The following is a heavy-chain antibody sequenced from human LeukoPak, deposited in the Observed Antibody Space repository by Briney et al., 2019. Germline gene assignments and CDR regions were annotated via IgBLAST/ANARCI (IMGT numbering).Heavy chain of an antibody. D-gene: IGHD3-3*01. CDR1: GYTFTSYG. V-gene: IGHV1-18*01. CDR2: ISAYNGNT. Sequence: SVKVSCKASGYTFTSYGISWVRQAPGQGLEWMGWISAYNGNTNYAQKLQGRVTMTTDTSTSTAYMELRSLRSDDTAVYYCARGSPVGYDFWSGYFWSFDYWGQGTPVTVSS. CDR3: ARGSPVGYDFWSGYFWSFDY. J-gene: IGHJ4*02.